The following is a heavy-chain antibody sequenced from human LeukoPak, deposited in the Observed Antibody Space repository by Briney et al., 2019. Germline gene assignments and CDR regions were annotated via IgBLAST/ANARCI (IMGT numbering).Heavy chain of an antibody. V-gene: IGHV3-30*18. D-gene: IGHD3-16*02. J-gene: IGHJ6*03. CDR1: GFTFSSYA. CDR2: ISYDGSNK. CDR3: AKPYDYVWGSYPPMDV. Sequence: GGTLRLSCAASGFTFSSYAMSWVRQAPGKGLEWVAVISYDGSNKYYADSVKGRFTISRDNSKNTLYLQMNSLRAEDTAVYYCAKPYDYVWGSYPPMDVWGKGTTVTVSS.